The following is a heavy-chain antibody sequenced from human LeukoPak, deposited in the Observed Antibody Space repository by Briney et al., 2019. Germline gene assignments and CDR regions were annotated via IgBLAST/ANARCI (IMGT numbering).Heavy chain of an antibody. Sequence: ASVTVSCKVSGYTLTELSMHWVRQAPGKGREGMGGFYPEDGETIYAQNFQRRVTMTDNTSTDTAYMELSSLRSEDTAVYYCATASYPGTAYNFDYWGQGTLVTVSS. CDR2: FYPEDGET. V-gene: IGHV1-24*01. D-gene: IGHD1-1*01. CDR3: ATASYPGTAYNFDY. J-gene: IGHJ4*02. CDR1: GYTLTELS.